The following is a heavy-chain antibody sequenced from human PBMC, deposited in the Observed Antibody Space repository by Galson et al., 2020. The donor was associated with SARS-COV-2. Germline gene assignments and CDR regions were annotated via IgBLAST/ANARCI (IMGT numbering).Heavy chain of an antibody. CDR3: TTAYYYESTGYFVY. CDR2: IKRKTEGGTT. CDR1: GFSFSNAW. V-gene: IGHV3-15*01. Sequence: GGSLRLSCAASGFSFSNAWMSWVRQAPGKGLEWVGRIKRKTEGGTTDYAAPVKGRFTISRDDSRDTRYLQMNSLKTEDTAIYYCTTAYYYESTGYFVYWGQGILVTVSP. J-gene: IGHJ4*02. D-gene: IGHD3-22*01.